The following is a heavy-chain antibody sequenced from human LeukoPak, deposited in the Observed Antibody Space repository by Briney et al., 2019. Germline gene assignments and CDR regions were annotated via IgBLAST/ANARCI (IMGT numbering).Heavy chain of an antibody. D-gene: IGHD4-17*01. J-gene: IGHJ4*02. V-gene: IGHV1-8*02. CDR2: MNPNSGYT. CDR1: GGTFSSYA. Sequence: ASVKVSCKASGGTFSSYAISWVRQAPGQGLEWMGWMNPNSGYTGFAQKFQGRVTMTRDTSTSTAYMELNSLRSEDTAVYYCVRVYGAIDYWGQGTLVTVSS. CDR3: VRVYGAIDY.